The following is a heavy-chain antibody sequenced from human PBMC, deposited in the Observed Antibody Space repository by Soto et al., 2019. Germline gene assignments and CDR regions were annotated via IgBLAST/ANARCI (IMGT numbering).Heavy chain of an antibody. V-gene: IGHV1-2*04. Sequence: QVQLVQSGAEVKKPGASVKVSCKASGYTFTGYYMHWVRQAPGQGLEWMGWINPTSGGTNYAQKFQGWVTMTRDTAISTAYMELSRLRSDGTAVYYCASQRLGYYYMDVWGKGTTVTVSS. J-gene: IGHJ6*03. CDR3: ASQRLGYYYMDV. CDR1: GYTFTGYY. CDR2: INPTSGGT.